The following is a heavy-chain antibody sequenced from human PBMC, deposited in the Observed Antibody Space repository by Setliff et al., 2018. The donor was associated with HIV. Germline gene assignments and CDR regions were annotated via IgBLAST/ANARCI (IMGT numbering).Heavy chain of an antibody. V-gene: IGHV4-59*01. D-gene: IGHD3-10*01. J-gene: IGHJ4*02. CDR2: IYENAYA. CDR1: DPMNNYY. CDR3: ARAQMHRGVVSWSLYYFDY. Sequence: SETLSLTCVQESLRDPMNNYYWNWIRQTPGKGLEWIGYIYENAYAHYTVSLRSRVTVSMDTSKNQFSLTLRSVTAADRAVYYCARAQMHRGVVSWSLYYFDYWGQGALVTVSS.